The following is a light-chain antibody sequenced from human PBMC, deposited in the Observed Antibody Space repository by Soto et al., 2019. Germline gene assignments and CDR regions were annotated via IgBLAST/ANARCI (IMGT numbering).Light chain of an antibody. V-gene: IGKV1-5*03. CDR3: QHYNTYPWT. J-gene: IGKJ1*01. CDR2: KAS. Sequence: DIQMTQSPSTLSASVGDRVTVTCRASQSISSWLAWYQQKAGKAPKLLIYKASALESGVPSRFSGSGSGTELTLTISSLEPEDFATYYCQHYNTYPWTFGHGTKVEIK. CDR1: QSISSW.